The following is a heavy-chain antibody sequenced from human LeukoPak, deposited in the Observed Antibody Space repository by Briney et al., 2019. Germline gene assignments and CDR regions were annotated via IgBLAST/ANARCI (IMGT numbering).Heavy chain of an antibody. V-gene: IGHV1-69*06. J-gene: IGHJ4*02. CDR1: GYTFTSYA. CDR3: ASSKGPFSSSWYHPSDY. Sequence: ASVKVSCKASGYTFTSYAISWVRQAPGQGLEWMGGIIPIFGTANYAQKFQGRVTITADKSTSTAYMELSSLRSEDTAMYYCASSKGPFSSSWYHPSDYWGQGTLVTVSS. CDR2: IIPIFGTA. D-gene: IGHD6-13*01.